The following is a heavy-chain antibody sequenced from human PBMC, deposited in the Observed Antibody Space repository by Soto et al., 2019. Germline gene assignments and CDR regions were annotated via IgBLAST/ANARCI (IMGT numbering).Heavy chain of an antibody. J-gene: IGHJ4*02. D-gene: IGHD5-18*01. V-gene: IGHV3-74*01. CDR1: GFTLSSYW. CDR3: ARGHSHALDY. Sequence: EVQLVESGGGLVQPGGSLRLSCAGSGFTLSSYWMHWVRQTPGKGLVWVSYIYSDGSGTSYADSVKGRFTIARDTGKNTLYLQVPSLRVDDTAVYYCARGHSHALDYLSQGTLVTVSS. CDR2: IYSDGSGT.